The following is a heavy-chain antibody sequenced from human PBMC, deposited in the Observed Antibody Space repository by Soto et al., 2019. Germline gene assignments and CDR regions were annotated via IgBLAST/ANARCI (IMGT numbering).Heavy chain of an antibody. CDR3: AKDRGGAPTGDAFDI. J-gene: IGHJ3*02. CDR1: GFTFDDYT. D-gene: IGHD2-21*01. V-gene: IGHV3-43*01. Sequence: GGSLRLSCAASGFTFDDYTMHWVRQAPGKGLEWVSLISWDGGSTYYADSVKGRFTISRDNSKNSLYLQMNSLRTEDTALYYCAKDRGGAPTGDAFDIWGQGTMVTVSS. CDR2: ISWDGGST.